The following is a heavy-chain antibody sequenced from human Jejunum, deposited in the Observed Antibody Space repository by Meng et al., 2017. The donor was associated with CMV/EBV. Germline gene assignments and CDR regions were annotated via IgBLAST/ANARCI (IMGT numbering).Heavy chain of an antibody. CDR1: YD. J-gene: IGHJ4*02. D-gene: IGHD3-22*01. CDR3: AKERRLGSTYYFDSSGYYFDS. V-gene: IGHV3-30*02. Sequence: YDMHWVRQAPGKGLEWVAFTRFNGRHSYNADSVRGRFTSSRDNSKNTLYLQMNRLRAEDTAVYYCAKERRLGSTYYFDSSGYYFDSWGQGSLVTVSS. CDR2: TRFNGRHS.